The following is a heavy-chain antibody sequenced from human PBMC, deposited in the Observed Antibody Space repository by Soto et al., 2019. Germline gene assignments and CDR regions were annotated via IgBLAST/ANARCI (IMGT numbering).Heavy chain of an antibody. CDR2: ISNCSSNK. D-gene: IGHD3-22*01. V-gene: IGHV3-30*18. Sequence: GGSLRLSCAASGFTFSSYSMNWVRQAPGKGLEWVAYISNCSSNKYYADSVKGRFTISRDNSKNTLYLQMNSLRAEDTAVYYCAKARAYYYDSSALGDYWGQGTLVTVSS. CDR1: GFTFSSYS. J-gene: IGHJ4*02. CDR3: AKARAYYYDSSALGDY.